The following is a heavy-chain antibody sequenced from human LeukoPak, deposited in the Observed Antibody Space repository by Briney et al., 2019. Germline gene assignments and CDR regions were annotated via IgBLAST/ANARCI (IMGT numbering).Heavy chain of an antibody. V-gene: IGHV1-2*02. CDR1: AYTFTGYY. CDR3: ARRPGPITMVRGVIYYFDY. CDR2: INPDSGGT. Sequence: GASVKVSCKASAYTFTGYYMHWVRQAPGQGLEWMGWINPDSGGTNYAQKFQGRVTMTRDTSISTAYMELSRLRSDDTAVYYCARRPGPITMVRGVIYYFDYWGQGTLVTVSS. J-gene: IGHJ4*02. D-gene: IGHD3-10*01.